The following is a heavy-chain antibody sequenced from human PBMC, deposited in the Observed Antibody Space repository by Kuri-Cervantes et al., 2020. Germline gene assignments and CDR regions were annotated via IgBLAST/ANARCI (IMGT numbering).Heavy chain of an antibody. CDR1: GYSISSGNW. Sequence: SQTLSLTCAVSGYSISSGNWWGWLRQTPGKRLEWIAYIYYSGSTYYNPSLKSRVTMSVDTSKSQFSLKLSSVTAADTAVYYCASLGDSSSWHWDSSLYFDYWGQGTLVTVSS. D-gene: IGHD6-13*01. CDR2: IYYSGST. J-gene: IGHJ4*02. CDR3: ASLGDSSSWHWDSSLYFDY. V-gene: IGHV4-28*01.